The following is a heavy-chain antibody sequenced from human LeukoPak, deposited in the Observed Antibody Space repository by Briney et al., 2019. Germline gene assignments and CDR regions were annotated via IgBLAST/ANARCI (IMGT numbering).Heavy chain of an antibody. CDR1: GYTFTSYD. Sequence: GASVKVSCKASGYTFTSYDINWVGQATGQGLEWMGWMNPNSGNTGYAQKFQGRVTITRNTSISTAYMELSSLRSEDTAVYYCARVSGSSWYGGWFDPWGQGTLVTVSS. J-gene: IGHJ5*02. D-gene: IGHD6-13*01. CDR3: ARVSGSSWYGGWFDP. V-gene: IGHV1-8*03. CDR2: MNPNSGNT.